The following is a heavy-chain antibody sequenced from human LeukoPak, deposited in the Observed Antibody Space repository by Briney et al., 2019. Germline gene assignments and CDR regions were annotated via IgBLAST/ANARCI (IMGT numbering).Heavy chain of an antibody. J-gene: IGHJ4*02. CDR1: GASISSSSYY. CDR2: VSYSGST. CDR3: AGLASCGGGCGGHFDF. Sequence: SGTLSLTCTVSGASISSSSYYWGWIRQPPGKGLEWIGNVSYSGSTFYNPSLKSRVTISVDTSKNQFSLKLSSVTAADTAVYYCAGLASCGGGCGGHFDFWGQGTLVTVSS. D-gene: IGHD2-21*02. V-gene: IGHV4-39*01.